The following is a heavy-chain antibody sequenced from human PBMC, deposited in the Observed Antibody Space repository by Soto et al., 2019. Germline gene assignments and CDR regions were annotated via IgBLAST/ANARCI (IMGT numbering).Heavy chain of an antibody. CDR2: ISYDGSNK. Sequence: QVQLVESGGGVVQPGRSLRLSCAASGFTFSSYGMHWVRQAPGKGLEWVAVISYDGSNKYYADSVKGRFTISRDNSKNTLYLQMNSLRAEDTAVYYCAKGDDILTGYWGMGPPVYYFDYWGQGTLVTVSS. CDR1: GFTFSSYG. CDR3: AKGDDILTGYWGMGPPVYYFDY. J-gene: IGHJ4*02. V-gene: IGHV3-30*18. D-gene: IGHD3-9*01.